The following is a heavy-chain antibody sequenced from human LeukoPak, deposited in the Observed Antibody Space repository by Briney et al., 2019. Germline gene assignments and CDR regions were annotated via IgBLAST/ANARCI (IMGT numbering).Heavy chain of an antibody. CDR1: GFTFSDYY. CDR2: ISSNGSTI. CDR3: ASFLRYFDWSLDY. Sequence: KPGGSLRLSCAASGFTFSDYYMSWIRQAPGKGLEWVSYISSNGSTIYYADSVKGRFTISRDNAKNSLYLQMNSLRAEDTAVYYCASFLRYFDWSLDYWGQGTLVTVSS. J-gene: IGHJ4*02. V-gene: IGHV3-11*01. D-gene: IGHD3-9*01.